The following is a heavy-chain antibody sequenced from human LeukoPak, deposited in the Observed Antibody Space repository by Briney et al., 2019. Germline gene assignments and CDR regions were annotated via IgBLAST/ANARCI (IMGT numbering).Heavy chain of an antibody. CDR3: ARDLEQDCSSTSCYRYFDY. D-gene: IGHD2-2*01. CDR2: IIPIFGTA. J-gene: IGHJ4*02. CDR1: GGTFSSYA. V-gene: IGHV1-69*01. Sequence: SVKVSCKASGGTFSSYAISWVRQAPGQGLEWMGGIIPIFGTANYAQKFQGRVTITADESTSTAYMELSSLRSEDTAVYYRARDLEQDCSSTSCYRYFDYWGQGTLVTVSS.